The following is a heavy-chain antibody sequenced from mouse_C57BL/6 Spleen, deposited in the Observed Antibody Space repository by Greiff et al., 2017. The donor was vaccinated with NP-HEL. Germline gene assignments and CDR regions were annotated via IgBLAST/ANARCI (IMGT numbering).Heavy chain of an antibody. CDR1: GFTFSSYA. Sequence: EVQLVESGGGLVKPGGSLKLSCAASGFTFSSYAMSWVRQTPEKRLEWVATISDGGSYTYYPDNVKGRFTISRDNAKNNLYLQMSHLKSEDTAMYYCAREEMEYAMDYWGQGTSVTVSS. V-gene: IGHV5-4*01. CDR3: AREEMEYAMDY. CDR2: ISDGGSYT. J-gene: IGHJ4*01. D-gene: IGHD2-3*01.